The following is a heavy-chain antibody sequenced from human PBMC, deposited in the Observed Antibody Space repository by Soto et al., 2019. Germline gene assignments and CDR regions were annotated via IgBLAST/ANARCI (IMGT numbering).Heavy chain of an antibody. V-gene: IGHV1-69*02. D-gene: IGHD6-19*01. J-gene: IGHJ4*02. Sequence: QVQLVQSGAEVKKPGSSVKVSCKASGGTFSSYTISWVRQAPGQGLEWMGRIIPFLGIANYAQKFQGRVTITADKSTSTAYMELSSLRSEDTAVYYCRTGIAVAGTFNDYWGQGTLVTVSS. CDR2: IIPFLGIA. CDR3: RTGIAVAGTFNDY. CDR1: GGTFSSYT.